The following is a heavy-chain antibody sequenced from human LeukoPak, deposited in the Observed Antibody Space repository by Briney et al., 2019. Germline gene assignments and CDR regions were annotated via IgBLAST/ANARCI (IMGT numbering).Heavy chain of an antibody. V-gene: IGHV3-23*01. CDR3: AKSLYDGSGSYSTLDY. CDR1: GFTFSSYA. Sequence: QAGGSLRLSCAASGFTFSSYAMSWVRQAPGKGLEWVSAISGSGGSTYYADSVKGRFTISRDNSKNTLYLQMNSLRAEDTAVYYCAKSLYDGSGSYSTLDYWGQGTLVTVSS. CDR2: ISGSGGST. D-gene: IGHD3-10*01. J-gene: IGHJ4*02.